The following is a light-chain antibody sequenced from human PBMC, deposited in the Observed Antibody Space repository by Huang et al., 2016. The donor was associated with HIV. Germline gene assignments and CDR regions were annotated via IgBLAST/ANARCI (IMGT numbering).Light chain of an antibody. V-gene: IGKV1-39*01. J-gene: IGKJ1*01. CDR2: AAS. Sequence: DIQMTQSPSSPSASVGDRVAITCRASQRIGTSLNWYQQQPGKAPRVLIYAASTLQSGVPSRFSGGGSGADFTLIIGSLQPEDFATYYCQQSYSTPTTFGQGTKVEIK. CDR3: QQSYSTPTT. CDR1: QRIGTS.